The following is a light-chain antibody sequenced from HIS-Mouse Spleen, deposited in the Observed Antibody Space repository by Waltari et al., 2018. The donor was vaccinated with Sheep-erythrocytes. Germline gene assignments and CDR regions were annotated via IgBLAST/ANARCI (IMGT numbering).Light chain of an antibody. J-gene: IGLJ1*01. Sequence: QSALTQPRSVSGSPGQSVTISCTGTSSDVGGYNYVSWYQQHPGKAPKLMIYAVSKLPSGVPDRFAGSKSGNTASLTISGLQAEDEADYYCCSYAGSYNHVFATGTKVTVL. CDR1: SSDVGGYNY. CDR2: AVS. V-gene: IGLV2-11*01. CDR3: CSYAGSYNHV.